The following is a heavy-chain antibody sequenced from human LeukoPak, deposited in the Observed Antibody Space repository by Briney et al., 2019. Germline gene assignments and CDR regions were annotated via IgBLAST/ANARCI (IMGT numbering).Heavy chain of an antibody. CDR3: ARALSPGYYYYGMDV. CDR2: INPNSGGT. V-gene: IGHV1-2*02. Sequence: GASVKVSCKASGYTFTGYYMHWVRPAPGQGLEWMGWINPNSGGTNYAQKFQGRVTMTRDTSISTAYMELSRLRSDDTAVYYCARALSPGYYYYGMDVWGQGTTVTVSS. CDR1: GYTFTGYY. J-gene: IGHJ6*02.